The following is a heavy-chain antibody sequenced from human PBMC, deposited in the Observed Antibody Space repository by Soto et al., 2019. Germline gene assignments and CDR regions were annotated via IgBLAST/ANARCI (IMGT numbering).Heavy chain of an antibody. Sequence: QVQLQESGPGLVKPSQTLSLTCTVSGGSISSGGYYWSWIRQHPGKGLEWIGYIYYSGSTYYNPSLNSRVTTSVDTSKNPFSLKLSSVPAADTAVYYCARSGYSYGPNPLLYWGQGTLVTVSS. CDR3: ARSGYSYGPNPLLY. CDR1: GGSISSGGYY. J-gene: IGHJ4*02. CDR2: IYYSGST. V-gene: IGHV4-31*03. D-gene: IGHD5-18*01.